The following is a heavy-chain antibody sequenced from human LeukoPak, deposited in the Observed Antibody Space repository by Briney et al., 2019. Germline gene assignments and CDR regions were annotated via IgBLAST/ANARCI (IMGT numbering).Heavy chain of an antibody. J-gene: IGHJ5*02. CDR2: INHSGST. D-gene: IGHD3-22*01. CDR3: ARGRENYYDSSVWFDP. V-gene: IGHV4-34*01. CDR1: GGSFSGYY. Sequence: SQTLSLTCAVYGGSFSGYYWSWIRQPPGKGLEWIGEINHSGSTNYNPSLKSRVTISVDTSKNQFSLKLSSVTAADTAVYYCARGRENYYDSSVWFDPWGQGTLVTVSS.